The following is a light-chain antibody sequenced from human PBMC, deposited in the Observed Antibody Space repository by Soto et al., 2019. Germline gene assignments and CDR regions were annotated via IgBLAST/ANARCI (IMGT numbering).Light chain of an antibody. CDR2: DNN. CDR3: GTWDTSLSAVV. Sequence: QSVLTQPPSVSAAPGQTVTISCSGSSSNIVSWYQQLPGTAPKLLIYDNNKRPSGIPDRFSGSKSGTSATLGITGLQTGDEADYYRGTWDTSLSAVVFGGGTKLTVL. CDR1: SSNI. J-gene: IGLJ2*01. V-gene: IGLV1-51*01.